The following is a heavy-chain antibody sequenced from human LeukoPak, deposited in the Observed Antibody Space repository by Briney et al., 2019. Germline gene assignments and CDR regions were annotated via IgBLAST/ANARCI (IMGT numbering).Heavy chain of an antibody. V-gene: IGHV3-7*01. CDR2: IKQDGSEK. Sequence: GGSLRLSCAASGFTFDDYAMHWVRQAPGKGLEWVANIKQDGSEKYYVDSVKSRFTISRDNAKNSLYLQMNSLRAEDTAMYYCARDSAGNDYWGQGTLVTVSS. CDR1: GFTFDDYA. J-gene: IGHJ4*02. CDR3: ARDSAGNDY. D-gene: IGHD6-13*01.